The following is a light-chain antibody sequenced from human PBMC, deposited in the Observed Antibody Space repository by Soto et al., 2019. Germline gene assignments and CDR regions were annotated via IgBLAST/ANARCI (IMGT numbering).Light chain of an antibody. CDR2: EVS. CDR3: ASYTTSRPVV. CDR1: GGDVGAYNS. V-gene: IGLV2-14*01. Sequence: QSALTQPASVSGSPGQSITISCTGTGGDVGAYNSVSWYQQHPGKAPKLMIYEVSHRPSGISNRFSGSKSGNTASLTISGLQTEDEADYYCASYTTSRPVVFGGGTQLTVL. J-gene: IGLJ3*02.